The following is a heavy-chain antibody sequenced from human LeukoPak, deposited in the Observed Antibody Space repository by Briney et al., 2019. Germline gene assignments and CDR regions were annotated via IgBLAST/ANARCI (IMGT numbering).Heavy chain of an antibody. CDR3: ARSSSGAFDI. CDR1: GFTFSSYW. V-gene: IGHV3-74*01. J-gene: IGHJ3*02. D-gene: IGHD6-6*01. CDR2: IYGDGSGT. Sequence: GGSLRLSCAASGFTFSSYWMHWVRHAPGKGLVWVPSIYGDGSGTTYADSVKGRFTISRDNAKNTLYLQMNSLRAEDTAVYYCARSSSGAFDIWGQGTMVTVSS.